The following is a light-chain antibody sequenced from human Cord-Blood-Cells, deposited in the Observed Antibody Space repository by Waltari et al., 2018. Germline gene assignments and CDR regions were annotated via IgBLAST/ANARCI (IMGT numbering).Light chain of an antibody. CDR3: SSYTSSSTWV. Sequence: QSALTQPASVSGSPGQSITISCTGTSSYVGGYNYVSWYQQHPGKAPKLMIYDVSKRPAGVSNRFSGSTSGNTASLTISGLQAEDEADYYCSSYTSSSTWVFGGGTKLTVL. CDR1: SSYVGGYNY. J-gene: IGLJ3*02. CDR2: DVS. V-gene: IGLV2-14*01.